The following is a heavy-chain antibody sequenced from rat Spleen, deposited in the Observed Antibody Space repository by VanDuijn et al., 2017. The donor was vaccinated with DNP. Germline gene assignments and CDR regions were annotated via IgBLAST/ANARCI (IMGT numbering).Heavy chain of an antibody. CDR3: ARWGGDHFDY. V-gene: IGHV5S23*01. CDR2: ISTNGGNS. CDR1: GFTFSDYN. Sequence: EVQLVESGGGLVQPGRSLKLSCAASGFTFSDYNMAWVRQAPKKGLEWVATISTNGGNSVYRDSVKGRFTISRDNAKSTLYLQMNSLRSEDMATYYCARWGGDHFDYWGQGVMVTVSS. J-gene: IGHJ2*01.